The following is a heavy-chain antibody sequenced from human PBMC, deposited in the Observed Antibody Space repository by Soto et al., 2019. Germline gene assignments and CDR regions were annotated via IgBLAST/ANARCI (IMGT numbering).Heavy chain of an antibody. D-gene: IGHD6-19*01. CDR1: GFTFGDYW. J-gene: IGHJ5*02. V-gene: IGHV3-7*05. Sequence: EVQLVESGGGLVQPGGSLRLSCAASGFTFGDYWMNWVRQAPGKGLEWVANIKQDGSEKNYVDSVKGRFTISRDNARNSLYLQMNSLRVADTAVYFCAGGIGWESDLCGPGTHVTVSS. CDR2: IKQDGSEK. CDR3: AGGIGWESDL.